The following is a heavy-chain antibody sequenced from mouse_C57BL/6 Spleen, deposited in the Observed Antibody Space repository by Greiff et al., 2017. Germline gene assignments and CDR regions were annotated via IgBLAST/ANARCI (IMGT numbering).Heavy chain of an antibody. J-gene: IGHJ3*01. Sequence: VQLQQSGAELVKPGASVKISCKASGYAFSSYWMNWVKQRPGKGLAWIGQIYPGDGDTNYNGKFKGKATLTADKSSSTAYMQLSSLTSEDSAVYFCARSGNGIPFAYWGQGTLVTVSA. CDR3: ARSGNGIPFAY. CDR2: IYPGDGDT. CDR1: GYAFSSYW. D-gene: IGHD2-1*01. V-gene: IGHV1-80*01.